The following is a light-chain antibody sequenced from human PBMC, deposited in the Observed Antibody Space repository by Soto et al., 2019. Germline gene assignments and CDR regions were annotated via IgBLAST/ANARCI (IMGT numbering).Light chain of an antibody. V-gene: IGLV2-23*01. CDR2: EGS. CDR1: SSDIGSYNL. Sequence: QSALTQSASVSGSPGQSITISCTRTSSDIGSYNLVSWYQQHPGKAPKLMIYEGSKRPSGVSNRFSGSKSGNTASLTISGLQAEDEADYYCCSYAGSSTVIFGGGTKLTVL. CDR3: CSYAGSSTVI. J-gene: IGLJ2*01.